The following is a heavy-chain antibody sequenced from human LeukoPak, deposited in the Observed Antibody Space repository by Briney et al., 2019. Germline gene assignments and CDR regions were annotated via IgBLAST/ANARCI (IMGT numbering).Heavy chain of an antibody. Sequence: SETLSLTCTVSGGSISSGNYYWSWIRQPAGKGLEWIGRIYTSGSTNYNPSLKSRVTISVDMSKNQFSLKLSSVTAADTAVYYCARDLVGANGYWGQGTLVTVSS. CDR1: GGSISSGNYY. V-gene: IGHV4-61*02. J-gene: IGHJ4*02. D-gene: IGHD1-26*01. CDR2: IYTSGST. CDR3: ARDLVGANGY.